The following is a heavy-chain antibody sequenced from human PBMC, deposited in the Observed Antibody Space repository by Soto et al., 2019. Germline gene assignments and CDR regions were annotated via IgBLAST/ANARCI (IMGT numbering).Heavy chain of an antibody. Sequence: ASVKVSCKASGYTFTSYGISWVRQAPGQGLEWMGWISAYNGNTNYAQKLQGRVTMTTDTSTSPAYMELRSLRSDDTAVYYCARERGYSGYEPPTHFDYWGQGTLVTVSS. J-gene: IGHJ4*02. V-gene: IGHV1-18*01. CDR3: ARERGYSGYEPPTHFDY. D-gene: IGHD5-12*01. CDR1: GYTFTSYG. CDR2: ISAYNGNT.